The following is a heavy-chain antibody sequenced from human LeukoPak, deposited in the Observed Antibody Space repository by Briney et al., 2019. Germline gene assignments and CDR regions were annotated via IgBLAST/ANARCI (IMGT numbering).Heavy chain of an antibody. CDR2: IYYSGST. J-gene: IGHJ2*01. CDR3: AREPTLYDILTGYYPYWYFDL. V-gene: IGHV4-59*12. D-gene: IGHD3-9*01. Sequence: SETLSLTCTVSGGSISSYYWSWIRQPPGKGLEWIGYIYYSGSTNYNPSLKSRVTMSIDMSKNQFSLRLTSVTAADTAVYYCAREPTLYDILTGYYPYWYFDLWGRGTLVTVSS. CDR1: GGSISSYY.